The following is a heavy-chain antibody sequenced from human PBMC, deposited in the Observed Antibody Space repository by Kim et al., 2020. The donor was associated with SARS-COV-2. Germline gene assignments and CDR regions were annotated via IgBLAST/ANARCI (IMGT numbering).Heavy chain of an antibody. V-gene: IGHV3-53*01. CDR1: GFTVSSNY. CDR3: ARVMQYYYDSSGNYYYGMDV. D-gene: IGHD3-22*01. Sequence: GGSLRLSCAASGFTVSSNYMSWVRQAPGKGLEWVSVIYSGGSTYYADSVKGRFTISRDNSKNTLYLQMNSLRAEDTAVYYCARVMQYYYDSSGNYYYGMDVWGQRTTVTVSS. J-gene: IGHJ6*02. CDR2: IYSGGST.